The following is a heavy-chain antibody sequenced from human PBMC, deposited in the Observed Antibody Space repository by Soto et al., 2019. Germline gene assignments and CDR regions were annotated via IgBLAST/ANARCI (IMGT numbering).Heavy chain of an antibody. J-gene: IGHJ5*02. D-gene: IGHD3-3*01. Sequence: QVQLRQWGAGLLKPSETLSLTCAVYGGSFSDYYWSWIRQPPGKGLEWIGEISHHANTNYNPSLKSRVTIALDTSKNQFSLRLTSVTAADTAVYYCARCRDFRGGFDPWGQGTLVTVSS. CDR3: ARCRDFRGGFDP. V-gene: IGHV4-34*01. CDR1: GGSFSDYY. CDR2: ISHHANT.